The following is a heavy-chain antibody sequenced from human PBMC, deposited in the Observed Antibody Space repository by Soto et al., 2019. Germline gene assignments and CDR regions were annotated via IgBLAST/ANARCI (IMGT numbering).Heavy chain of an antibody. CDR2: IYYSGST. CDR1: GGSISSGGYY. Sequence: SETLSLTCTVSGGSISSGGYYWSWIRQHPGKGLEWIGYIYYSGSTYYNPSLKSRVTISVDTSKNQFSLKLSSVTAADTAVYYCVRGENHLEYSSSSFLFDPWGQGTLVTVSS. CDR3: VRGENHLEYSSSSFLFDP. J-gene: IGHJ5*02. V-gene: IGHV4-31*03. D-gene: IGHD6-6*01.